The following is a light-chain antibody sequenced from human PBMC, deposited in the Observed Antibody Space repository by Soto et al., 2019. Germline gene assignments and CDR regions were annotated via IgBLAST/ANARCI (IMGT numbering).Light chain of an antibody. CDR3: AAWDDSLNGVV. V-gene: IGLV1-44*01. CDR2: SNN. J-gene: IGLJ3*02. CDR1: SSNIGSNT. Sequence: QLVLTQPPSASGTPGQRVSISCSGSSSNIGSNTVNWYQQLPGTAPKLLFYSNNQRPSGVPDRFSGSRSGTSASLAISGLQSEDEADYYCAAWDDSLNGVVFGGGTQLTVL.